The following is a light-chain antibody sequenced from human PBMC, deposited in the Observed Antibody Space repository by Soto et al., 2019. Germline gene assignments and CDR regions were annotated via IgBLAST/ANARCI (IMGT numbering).Light chain of an antibody. CDR3: CSYAGSSNWV. Sequence: QSVLTQPASVSGSPGQSITISCTGTSNDVGSYNFVSWYQQLPGKAPKLLIYEVIKRPSWVSIRFSGSKSGNTASLTISGLQAEDEAEYHCCSYAGSSNWVFGGGTKVTVL. J-gene: IGLJ3*02. CDR1: SNDVGSYNF. CDR2: EVI. V-gene: IGLV2-23*02.